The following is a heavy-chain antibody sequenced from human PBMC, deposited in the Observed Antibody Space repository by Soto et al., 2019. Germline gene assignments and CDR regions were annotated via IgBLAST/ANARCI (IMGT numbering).Heavy chain of an antibody. CDR2: ISASGGST. CDR1: GFTFSSNA. J-gene: IGHJ4*02. Sequence: GGSLRLSCEASGFTFSSNAMSWVRQAPGKGLEWVSAISASGGSTYYAASVKGRFTISRDNSKNTLYLQMNSLRAEDTAVYYCAKRPSIAARGGAHFDDWGQGTLVTVSS. D-gene: IGHD6-6*01. V-gene: IGHV3-23*01. CDR3: AKRPSIAARGGAHFDD.